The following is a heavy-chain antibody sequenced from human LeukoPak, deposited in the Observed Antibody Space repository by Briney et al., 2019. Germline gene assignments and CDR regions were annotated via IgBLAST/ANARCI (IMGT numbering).Heavy chain of an antibody. Sequence: SSVKVSCKASCGTFSSYAISWVRQTPGHGPEWMGQIIPVFGTANNATKFPGSVMITTDKSSNTDYMQLSSVVTEITTVYDCAMGRFLEWLLSEGWFDTWGQGTLVTVSS. J-gene: IGHJ5*02. CDR3: AMGRFLEWLLSEGWFDT. CDR1: CGTFSSYA. CDR2: IIPVFGTA. V-gene: IGHV1-69*05. D-gene: IGHD3-3*01.